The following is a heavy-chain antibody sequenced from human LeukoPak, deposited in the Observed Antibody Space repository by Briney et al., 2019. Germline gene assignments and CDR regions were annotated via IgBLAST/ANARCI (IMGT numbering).Heavy chain of an antibody. CDR3: ARHGYYDILTGYYPYNWFDP. CDR2: IYYSGST. Sequence: SETLSLTCTVSGGSISSSSYYWGWIRQPPGEGLEWIGSIYYSGSTYYNPSLKSRVTISVDTSKNQFSLKLSSVTAADTAVYYCARHGYYDILTGYYPYNWFDPWGQGTLVTVSS. D-gene: IGHD3-9*01. V-gene: IGHV4-39*01. J-gene: IGHJ5*02. CDR1: GGSISSSSYY.